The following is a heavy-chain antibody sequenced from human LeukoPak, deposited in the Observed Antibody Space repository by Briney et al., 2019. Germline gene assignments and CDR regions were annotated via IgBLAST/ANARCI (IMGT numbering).Heavy chain of an antibody. D-gene: IGHD3-3*01. V-gene: IGHV4-38-2*01. CDR1: GYSISSGYY. Sequence: PSETLSLTCAVSGYSISSGYYWGWIRPPPGKGLEWIGNIYHSGSTYYNPSLKSRVTISVDTSKNQFSLKLSSVTAADTAVYYCARGAPYYDFWSGFGPREKKAFDIWGQGTMVTVSS. J-gene: IGHJ3*02. CDR2: IYHSGST. CDR3: ARGAPYYDFWSGFGPREKKAFDI.